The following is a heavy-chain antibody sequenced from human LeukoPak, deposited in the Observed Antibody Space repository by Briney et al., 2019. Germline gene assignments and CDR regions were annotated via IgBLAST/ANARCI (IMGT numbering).Heavy chain of an antibody. CDR2: IYPGDSDT. CDR1: GYSFTSYW. D-gene: IGHD6-19*01. J-gene: IGHJ4*02. CDR3: ARSSAGCSSGWLFDY. Sequence: GESLKISCKGSGYSFTSYWIGWVRQMPGKGLEWMGIIYPGDSDTRYSPSFQGQVTISADKSISTAYLQWSSLKASDTAMYYCARSSAGCSSGWLFDYWGQGTLVTVSS. V-gene: IGHV5-51*01.